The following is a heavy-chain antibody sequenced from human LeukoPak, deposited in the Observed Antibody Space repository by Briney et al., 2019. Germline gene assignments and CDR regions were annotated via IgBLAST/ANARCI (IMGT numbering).Heavy chain of an antibody. J-gene: IGHJ4*02. Sequence: ASVKVSCKASGGTFSIYAISWVRQAPGQGLEWMGRIIPIFGTANYAQKFQGRVTITTDESTSTAYMELSSLRSEDTAVYYCARGITMVRGELAYWGEGTLVTVSS. V-gene: IGHV1-69*05. CDR3: ARGITMVRGELAY. CDR1: GGTFSIYA. CDR2: IIPIFGTA. D-gene: IGHD3-10*01.